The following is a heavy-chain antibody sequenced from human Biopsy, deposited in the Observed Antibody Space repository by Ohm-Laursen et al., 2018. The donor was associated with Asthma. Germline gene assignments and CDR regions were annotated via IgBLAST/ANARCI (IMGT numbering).Heavy chain of an antibody. V-gene: IGHV3-30-3*01. D-gene: IGHD3-3*01. Sequence: RSLRLSCSASGRHFGSYNMHWARQAPGKGLEWVAVITFDGNTQYYGDSVKGRFTVSRDNSKDTLYLQMNSLRAEDTAVYYCAKERYYDFWSGYTIWGQGTMVTVSS. CDR1: GRHFGSYN. J-gene: IGHJ3*02. CDR2: ITFDGNTQ. CDR3: AKERYYDFWSGYTI.